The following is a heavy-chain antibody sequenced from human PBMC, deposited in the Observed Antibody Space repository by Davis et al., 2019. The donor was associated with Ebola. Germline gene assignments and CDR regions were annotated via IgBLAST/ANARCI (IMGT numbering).Heavy chain of an antibody. J-gene: IGHJ5*02. CDR1: GGSFSGYF. CDR3: ARMKYSRKFDP. D-gene: IGHD6-6*01. CDR2: ISHGGVT. Sequence: SETLSLTCAIYGGSFSGYFWSWIRQPTGKGMEWIGQISHGGVTNYNPSLKSRVTISMDTSKNQFYLRLVSVTAADTAVYYCARMKYSRKFDPWGQGTLVTVSS. V-gene: IGHV4-34*01.